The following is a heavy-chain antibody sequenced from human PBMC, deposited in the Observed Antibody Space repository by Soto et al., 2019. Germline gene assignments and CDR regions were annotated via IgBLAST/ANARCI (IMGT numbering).Heavy chain of an antibody. CDR1: GGSISTYY. V-gene: IGHV4-59*08. CDR2: IYHSGST. J-gene: IGHJ4*02. CDR3: ARGGWRHIDY. Sequence: SQTLSLTCTVSGGSISTYYWSWIRQPPGKGLEWIGYIYHSGSTNYNPSPKSRVTISVDTSKNQFSLKLSSVTAADTAVYYCARGGWRHIDYWGQGTLVTVS. D-gene: IGHD3-3*01.